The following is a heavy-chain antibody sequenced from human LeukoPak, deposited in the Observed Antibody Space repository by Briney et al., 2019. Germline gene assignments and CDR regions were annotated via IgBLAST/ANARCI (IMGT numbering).Heavy chain of an antibody. V-gene: IGHV3-33*01. J-gene: IGHJ3*02. Sequence: GGSLRLSCAASGFIFSDYGMHWVRQAPGKGLEWVAVIWYDGTMKDYADSAKARFTVSRDNSKNTLSLQIKGLRVEDTAVYYCARPFWSPHPTHAFDMWGQGTMVTVSS. CDR2: IWYDGTMK. CDR3: ARPFWSPHPTHAFDM. D-gene: IGHD3-3*01. CDR1: GFIFSDYG.